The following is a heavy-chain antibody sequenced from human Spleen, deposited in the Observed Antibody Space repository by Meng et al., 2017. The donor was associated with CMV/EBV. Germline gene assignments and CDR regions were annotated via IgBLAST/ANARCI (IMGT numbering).Heavy chain of an antibody. CDR2: MYYSGST. J-gene: IGHJ4*02. CDR1: GGSVSSGSYY. V-gene: IGHV4-61*01. CDR3: ARGRLTFYYDSSGYYLDY. D-gene: IGHD3-22*01. Sequence: SETLSLTCTVSGGSVSSGSYYWSWLRQPPGKGLEWIGYMYYSGSTNYNPSLKSRVTISIDRSKNEFSLRLRSVTAADTAVYYCARGRLTFYYDSSGYYLDYWGQGTLVTVSS.